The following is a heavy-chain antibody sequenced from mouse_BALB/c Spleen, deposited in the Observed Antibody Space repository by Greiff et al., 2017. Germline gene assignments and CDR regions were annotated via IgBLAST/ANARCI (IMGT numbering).Heavy chain of an antibody. J-gene: IGHJ3*01. CDR1: GYTFTSYD. Sequence: VQRVESGPELVKPGALVKISCKASGYTFTSYDINWVKQRPGQGLEWIGWIYPGDGSTKYNEKFKGKATLTADKSSSTAYMQLSSLTSENSAVYFCAREGTVDLPGFAYWGQGTLVTVSA. D-gene: IGHD1-1*01. V-gene: IGHV1S56*01. CDR3: AREGTVDLPGFAY. CDR2: IYPGDGST.